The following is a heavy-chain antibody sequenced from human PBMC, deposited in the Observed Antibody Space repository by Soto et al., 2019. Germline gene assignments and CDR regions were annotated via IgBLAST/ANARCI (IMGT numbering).Heavy chain of an antibody. V-gene: IGHV4-30-4*01. Sequence: PSETLSLTCTVSGDSISGGASFWSWIRQPPGKGLEWIGYIYYSGSTYYNPSLKSRVTISVDTSKNQFSLKLSSVTAADTAVYYCARDQRVDTAMVKSYYYYGMDVWGQGTTVTVSS. CDR3: ARDQRVDTAMVKSYYYYGMDV. D-gene: IGHD5-18*01. CDR2: IYYSGST. CDR1: GDSISGGASF. J-gene: IGHJ6*02.